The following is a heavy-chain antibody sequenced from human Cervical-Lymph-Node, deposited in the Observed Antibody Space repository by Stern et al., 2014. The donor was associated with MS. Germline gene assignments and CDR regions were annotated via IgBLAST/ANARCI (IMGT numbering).Heavy chain of an antibody. CDR3: ARIRSSGLDY. V-gene: IGHV4-39*01. J-gene: IGHJ4*02. CDR1: GGSISSSSYY. D-gene: IGHD3-3*01. CDR2: IYYSGST. Sequence: QVQLVESGPGLVKPSETLSLTCTVSGGSISSSSYYWGWIRQPPGKGLEGIGGIYYSGSTYYNPSLKSRVIISVDKSKTHSSLKLSSVTAADTAVYYCARIRSSGLDYWGQGTLVTVSS.